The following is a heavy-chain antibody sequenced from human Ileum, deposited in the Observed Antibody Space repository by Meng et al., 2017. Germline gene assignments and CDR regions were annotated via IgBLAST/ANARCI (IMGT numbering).Heavy chain of an antibody. CDR2: IFDTGPP. CDR3: AASLDGNRFDP. D-gene: IGHD1-26*01. V-gene: IGHV4-30-4*01. CDR1: GGSIGSGDYY. J-gene: IGHJ5*02. Sequence: VQLQDSGPGLVKSSQTLSLTCTVSGGSIGSGDYYWSWIRQPPGKGLEWIGYIFDTGPPSYSPPLRSRLSISMDTSKNQFSLRLTSVSAADTAVYYCAASLDGNRFDPWGQGTLVTVSS.